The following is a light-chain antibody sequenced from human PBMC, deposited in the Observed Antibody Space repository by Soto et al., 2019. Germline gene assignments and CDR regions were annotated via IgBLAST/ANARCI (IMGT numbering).Light chain of an antibody. J-gene: IGKJ1*01. CDR1: QSVTTY. CDR2: AIS. Sequence: DIQMTQSPSSLSASVGDTVTITCRASQSVTTYLHWYQQKAGEAPKLLIYAISNLQSGVSSRFSGSWSGTDFSLTINTLQPEDFATYYCQQGYSTPWTLVQGTKVDI. V-gene: IGKV1-39*01. CDR3: QQGYSTPWT.